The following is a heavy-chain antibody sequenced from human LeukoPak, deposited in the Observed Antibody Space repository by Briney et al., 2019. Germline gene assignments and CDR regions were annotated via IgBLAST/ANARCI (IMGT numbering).Heavy chain of an antibody. D-gene: IGHD3-10*01. CDR1: GGSISSGSYY. V-gene: IGHV4-61*02. Sequence: SETLSLTCTVSGGSISSGSYYWSWIRQPAGKGLEWIGRIYTSGSTNYNPSLKSRVTISVDTSKNQFSLKLSSMTAADTAVYYCARVVRYYGSGSYFDYWGQGTLVTVSS. J-gene: IGHJ4*02. CDR2: IYTSGST. CDR3: ARVVRYYGSGSYFDY.